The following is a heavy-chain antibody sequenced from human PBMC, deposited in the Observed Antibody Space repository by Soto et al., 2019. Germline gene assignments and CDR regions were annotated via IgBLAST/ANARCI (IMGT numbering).Heavy chain of an antibody. CDR3: ARELDTRGYILAY. CDR1: GFNVSRKY. CDR2: LYSGGNT. Sequence: EVQLVESGGGLIQPGGSLRLSCAASGFNVSRKYMTWVRQAPGKGLEWVSVLYSGGNTYYAESVKGRFTISRDNSKNTLFLQMNNLRAEDTAVYYCARELDTRGYILAYWGQGTLVTVSS. J-gene: IGHJ4*02. D-gene: IGHD5-18*01. V-gene: IGHV3-53*01.